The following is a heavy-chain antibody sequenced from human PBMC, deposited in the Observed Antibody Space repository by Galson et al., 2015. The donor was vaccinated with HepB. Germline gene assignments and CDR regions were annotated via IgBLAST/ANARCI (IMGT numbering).Heavy chain of an antibody. J-gene: IGHJ4*02. CDR2: ISGGRRYI. Sequence: SLRLSCAASGFTFSNYSMSWVRLSPGKGLEWVSSISGGRRYIYYADSMKGRFSISRDNAENSLYLQINSLRAEDTAVYYCARDLARYNWNYSGNNYFDNWGQGTLVTVSS. CDR3: ARDLARYNWNYSGNNYFDN. V-gene: IGHV3-21*01. CDR1: GFTFSNYS. D-gene: IGHD1-7*01.